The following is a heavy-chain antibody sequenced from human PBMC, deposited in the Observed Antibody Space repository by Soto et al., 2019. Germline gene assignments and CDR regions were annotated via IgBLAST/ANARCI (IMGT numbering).Heavy chain of an antibody. CDR2: ISYDGSNK. CDR3: AKDPLFKNVLLWFGADNGGGNWFDP. Sequence: QVQLVESGGGVVQPGRSLRLSCAASGFTFSSYGMHWVRQAPGKGLEWVAVISYDGSNKYYADSVKGRFTISRDNSKNTLYLQMNSLRAEDTAVYYCAKDPLFKNVLLWFGADNGGGNWFDPWDQGTLVTVSS. D-gene: IGHD3-10*01. J-gene: IGHJ5*02. CDR1: GFTFSSYG. V-gene: IGHV3-30*18.